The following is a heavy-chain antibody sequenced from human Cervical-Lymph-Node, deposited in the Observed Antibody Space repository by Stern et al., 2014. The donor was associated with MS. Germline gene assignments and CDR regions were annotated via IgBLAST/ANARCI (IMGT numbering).Heavy chain of an antibody. V-gene: IGHV4-59*11. CDR2: FYYPGTT. Sequence: QVQLQESGSGLLRPSETLSLTCTVSGASITSHFWTWIRQPPGKGLEWIGYFYYPGTTNYNASLKGRVAISIDSSKTQFSLRLSSVTAADTAVYYCARATDLWGQGTLVTVSS. J-gene: IGHJ5*02. CDR1: GASITSHF. CDR3: ARATDL.